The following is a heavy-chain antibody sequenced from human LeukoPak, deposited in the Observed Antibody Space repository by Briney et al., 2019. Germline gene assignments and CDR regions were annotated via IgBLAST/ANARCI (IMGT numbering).Heavy chain of an antibody. CDR3: ARVYLERLTAGYFDH. J-gene: IGHJ4*02. CDR1: GFTFSTYA. Sequence: GGSLRLSCAASGFTFSTYAMNWVRQAPGKGLEWVAVISDDGRHNYYADSVKGRLTISRDNSKSTLYLQMNSLRDDDSAAYFCARVYLERLTAGYFDHWGQGTQVTVSP. V-gene: IGHV3-30*04. CDR2: ISDDGRHN. D-gene: IGHD2-8*01.